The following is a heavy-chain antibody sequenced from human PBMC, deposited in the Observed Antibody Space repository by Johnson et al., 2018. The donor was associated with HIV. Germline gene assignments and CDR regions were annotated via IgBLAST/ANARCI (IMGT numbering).Heavy chain of an antibody. J-gene: IGHJ3*02. D-gene: IGHD3-22*01. Sequence: QVQLVESGGGLVQPGGSLRLSCAASGFTFSSYAMHWVRQAPGKGLEWVAVIWYDGSNKYYADSMRGRLTISRDNSKKTLYLQMNSLRPEDTAVYYCAKETRDSRSAFDIWGQGTMVTVSS. CDR3: AKETRDSRSAFDI. CDR1: GFTFSSYA. V-gene: IGHV3-30*02. CDR2: IWYDGSNK.